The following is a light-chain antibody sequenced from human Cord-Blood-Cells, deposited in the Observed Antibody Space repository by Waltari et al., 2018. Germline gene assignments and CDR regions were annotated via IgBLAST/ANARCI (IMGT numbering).Light chain of an antibody. CDR3: QQYYNWPPLT. J-gene: IGKJ4*01. V-gene: IGKV3-15*01. CDR2: GAS. CDR1: QSVSSN. Sequence: EIVMTQSPATLSVSPGERATLSCRASQSVSSNLAWYQQKPGQAPRLIIYGASTRATGIPARFSGSGSGTEFTLTISSLQYEDFAVYYCQQYYNWPPLTFGGGTKVEIK.